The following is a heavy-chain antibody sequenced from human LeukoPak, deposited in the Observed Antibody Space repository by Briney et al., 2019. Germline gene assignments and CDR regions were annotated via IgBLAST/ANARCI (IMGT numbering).Heavy chain of an antibody. J-gene: IGHJ5*02. CDR3: APYGSGSYKIGGYWGQKTLVTVSSGGGS. D-gene: IGHD3-10*01. CDR1: GGSISSSSYY. V-gene: IGHV4-39*07. CDR2: MYYSGGT. Sequence: PSETLSLTCTVSGGSISSSSYYWGWIRQPPGKGLEWIGSMYYSGGTYYNPSLKTRVTMSVDTSKNQFSLKLNSVPAADTAVYYCAPYGSGSYKIGGYWGQKTLVTVSSGGGSWGQGTLVTVSS.